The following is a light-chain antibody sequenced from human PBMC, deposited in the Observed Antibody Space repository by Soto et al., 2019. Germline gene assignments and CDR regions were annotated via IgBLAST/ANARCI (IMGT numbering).Light chain of an antibody. CDR2: TTS. Sequence: DIQMTQSPSSLSASLGDRVTITCRASQNINSHLNWYQKKPGKPPKLLIHTTSSLQSGVPSRFSASGTGTDFTLTISSLQPEDLATYYCQQCDSTPQPFGGGTKVDIX. V-gene: IGKV1-39*01. CDR1: QNINSH. J-gene: IGKJ4*01. CDR3: QQCDSTPQP.